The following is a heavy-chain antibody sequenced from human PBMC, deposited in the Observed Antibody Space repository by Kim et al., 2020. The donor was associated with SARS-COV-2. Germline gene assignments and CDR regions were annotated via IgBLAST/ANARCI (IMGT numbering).Heavy chain of an antibody. CDR1: GYSISSGYY. CDR2: IYHSGST. D-gene: IGHD3-22*01. J-gene: IGHJ3*02. CDR3: ARETSTMIVVGRGAFDI. Sequence: SETLSLTCTVSGYSISSGYYWGWIRQPPGKGLEWIGSIYHSGSTYYNPSLKSRVTISVDTSKNQFSLKLSSVTAADTAVYYCARETSTMIVVGRGAFDIPGQRTMVTVSS. V-gene: IGHV4-38-2*02.